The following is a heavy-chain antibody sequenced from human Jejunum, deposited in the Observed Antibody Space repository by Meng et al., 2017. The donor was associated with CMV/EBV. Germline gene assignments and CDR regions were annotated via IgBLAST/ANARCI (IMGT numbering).Heavy chain of an antibody. CDR1: GLSFSSAG. D-gene: IGHD3-10*01. CDR2: IPSAGGEP. Sequence: GLSFSSAGMHWVRQSPGKGLLWVSCIPSAGGEPRYADSVKGRFRISRDNGKNTVFLHMDSLRDDDTGVYYCASAPSGLGFTEATNWGQGTLVTVSS. CDR3: ASAPSGLGFTEATN. J-gene: IGHJ1*01. V-gene: IGHV3-74*01.